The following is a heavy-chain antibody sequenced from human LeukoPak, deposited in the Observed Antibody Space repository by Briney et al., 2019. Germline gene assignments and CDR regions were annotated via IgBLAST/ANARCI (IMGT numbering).Heavy chain of an antibody. D-gene: IGHD6-13*01. J-gene: IGHJ4*02. Sequence: GGSLRLSCAASGFTFSSYWMSWVRQAPGKGLEWVAYIRQDGSDKYYVDSVKGRFTISRDNAKNSLSLQLSSLRAEDTAVYYCARISSPGYFDYWGQGTLVTVSS. CDR3: ARISSPGYFDY. CDR2: IRQDGSDK. V-gene: IGHV3-7*01. CDR1: GFTFSSYW.